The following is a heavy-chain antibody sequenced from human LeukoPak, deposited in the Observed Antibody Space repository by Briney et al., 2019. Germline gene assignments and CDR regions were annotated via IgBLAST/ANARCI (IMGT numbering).Heavy chain of an antibody. V-gene: IGHV1-69*06. J-gene: IGHJ5*02. CDR2: IIPIFGTA. CDR1: GGTFSSYA. Sequence: SVKVSCKASGGTFSSYAISWVRQAPGQGLEWMGGIIPIFGTANYAQKFQGRVTITADKSTSTAYMELSSLRSEDTAVYYCARHVVAGTDNWFDPWGQGTLVTVSS. D-gene: IGHD6-19*01. CDR3: ARHVVAGTDNWFDP.